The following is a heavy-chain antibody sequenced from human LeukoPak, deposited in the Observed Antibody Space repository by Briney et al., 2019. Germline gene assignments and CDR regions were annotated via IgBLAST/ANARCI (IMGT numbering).Heavy chain of an antibody. Sequence: GASVKVSCKASGYTFTGYYMHWVRQATGQGLEWMGWMNPNSGNTGYAQKFQGRVTMTRNTSISTAYMELSSLRSEDTAVYYCARAAREDARGYYYYYYMDVWGKGTTVTISS. CDR2: MNPNSGNT. CDR1: GYTFTGYY. CDR3: ARAAREDARGYYYYYYMDV. D-gene: IGHD1-26*01. J-gene: IGHJ6*03. V-gene: IGHV1-8*02.